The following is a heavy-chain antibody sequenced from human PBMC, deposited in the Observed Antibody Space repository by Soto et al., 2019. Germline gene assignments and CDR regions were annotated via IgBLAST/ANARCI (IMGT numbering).Heavy chain of an antibody. J-gene: IGHJ5*02. CDR1: GYTFTGYY. V-gene: IGHV1-2*04. CDR3: AIGIAKQPMGFDP. Sequence: SLKVSCKASGYTFTGYYMHWLRQSPGQGLEWMGCINPNRADTNYAQKFQGWATMTRDTSISTAYLALSSLRSDYTALYYCAIGIAKQPMGFDPWGKGTLVTVSS. D-gene: IGHD6-13*01. CDR2: INPNRADT.